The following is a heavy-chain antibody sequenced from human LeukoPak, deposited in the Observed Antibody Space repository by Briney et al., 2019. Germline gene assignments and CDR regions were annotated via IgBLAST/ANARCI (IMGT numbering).Heavy chain of an antibody. D-gene: IGHD1-26*01. J-gene: IGHJ5*01. Sequence: ASVKVSCKVSGYSLSELSTHWVRQAPGQGLEWMGGFDPGDDETIYAQKFQGRVSMTEDTSTDTAYLELSSLRSEDTAVYFCATEKDLLLDSWGQGTPVTVSS. V-gene: IGHV1-24*01. CDR1: GYSLSELS. CDR3: ATEKDLLLDS. CDR2: FDPGDDET.